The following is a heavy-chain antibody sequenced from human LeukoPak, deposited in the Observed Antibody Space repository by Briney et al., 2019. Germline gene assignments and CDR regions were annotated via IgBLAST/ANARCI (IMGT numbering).Heavy chain of an antibody. CDR3: ARGRGADYGGNSGYFDY. Sequence: GGSLRLSCAASGFTFSSYSMNWVRQAPGKGLEWVSLIYSSGTTYYADSVKGRFTISRDNPKNTLYVQMNSLRAEDTAVYYCARGRGADYGGNSGYFDYWGQGTLVTVSS. CDR1: GFTFSSYS. D-gene: IGHD4-23*01. V-gene: IGHV3-48*01. CDR2: IYSSGTT. J-gene: IGHJ4*02.